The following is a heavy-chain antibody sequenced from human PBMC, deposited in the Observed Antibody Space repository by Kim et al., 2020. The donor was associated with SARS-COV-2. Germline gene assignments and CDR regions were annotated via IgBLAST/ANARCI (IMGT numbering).Heavy chain of an antibody. D-gene: IGHD4-17*01. V-gene: IGHV4-39*07. CDR1: GGSISSSSYY. CDR2: IYYSGST. Sequence: SETLSLTCTVSGGSISSSSYYWGWIRQPPGKGLEWIGSIYYSGSTYYNPSLKSRVTISVDTSKNQFSLKLSSVTAADTAVYYCARWDYDYAFDIWGQGTMVTVSS. J-gene: IGHJ3*02. CDR3: ARWDYDYAFDI.